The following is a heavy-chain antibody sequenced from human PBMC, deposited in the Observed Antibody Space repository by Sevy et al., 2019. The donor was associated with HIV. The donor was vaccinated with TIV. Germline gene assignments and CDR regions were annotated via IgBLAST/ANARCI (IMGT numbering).Heavy chain of an antibody. D-gene: IGHD3-16*01. Sequence: GGSLRLSCAASGFTFSSYAMHWVRQAPGKGLERVAVISYDGSNKYYADSVKGRFTISRDNSKNTLYLQMNSLRAEDTAVYYCARDLGGYYFDYWGQGTLVTVSS. CDR1: GFTFSSYA. V-gene: IGHV3-30*04. J-gene: IGHJ4*02. CDR2: ISYDGSNK. CDR3: ARDLGGYYFDY.